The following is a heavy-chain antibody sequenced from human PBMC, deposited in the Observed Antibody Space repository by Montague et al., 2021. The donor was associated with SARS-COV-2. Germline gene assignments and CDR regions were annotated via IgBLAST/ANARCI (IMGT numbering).Heavy chain of an antibody. CDR2: VCTSGMT. CDR3: ATTGLSGESCFDH. J-gene: IGHJ1*01. CDR1: GVSISGFS. V-gene: IGHV4-4*07. D-gene: IGHD7-27*01. Sequence: SETLSLTCTVSGVSISGFSWNWIRSRRRAGQGLVGIGHVCTSGMTSYNLTLESRTTLSVDTSKNQLFLKLRSVTAADTAVYFCATTGLSGESCFDHWGQGTVAAVSS.